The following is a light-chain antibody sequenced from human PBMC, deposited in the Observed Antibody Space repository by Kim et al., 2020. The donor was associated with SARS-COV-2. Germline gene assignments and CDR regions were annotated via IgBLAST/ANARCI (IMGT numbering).Light chain of an antibody. Sequence: FPGEDATHSCRASHNVGINLAWYQQTPRQSPRLLIYDAAMRAAGIPDRFSGSGSGTDFTLTIGSLAPEDFAIYYCQQRGSWPPAVTFGGGTKVEI. J-gene: IGKJ4*01. CDR3: QQRGSWPPAVT. CDR2: DAA. CDR1: HNVGIN. V-gene: IGKV3-11*01.